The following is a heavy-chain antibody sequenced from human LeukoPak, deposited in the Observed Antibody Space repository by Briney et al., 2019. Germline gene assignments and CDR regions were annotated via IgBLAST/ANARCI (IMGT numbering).Heavy chain of an antibody. CDR2: IRNDGSNE. D-gene: IGHD2-2*02. CDR3: AKDPLLCSSTSCDTTGFSYYFDY. V-gene: IGHV3-30*02. J-gene: IGHJ4*02. CDR1: GFTFSRYG. Sequence: GGSLRLSCAASGFTFSRYGMHWVRQAPGKGLEWVALIRNDGSNECYADSVKGRFTISRDNSKNTLYLQMNSLRAEDTAVYYCAKDPLLCSSTSCDTTGFSYYFDYWGQGTLVTVSS.